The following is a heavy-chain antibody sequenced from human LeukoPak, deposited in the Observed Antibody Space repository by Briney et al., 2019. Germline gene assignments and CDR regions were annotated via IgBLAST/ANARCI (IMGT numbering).Heavy chain of an antibody. CDR1: GYTFTSLD. Sequence: GASVKVSCMASGYTFTSLDINWVRQATGQGLEWMGWTNPNSGYTGYAQKFQGRVTITRNTSISTAYMELSSLRSEDTAVYYCARVAGSIDYWGQGTLVTVSS. V-gene: IGHV1-8*03. J-gene: IGHJ4*02. CDR3: ARVAGSIDY. CDR2: TNPNSGYT. D-gene: IGHD6-19*01.